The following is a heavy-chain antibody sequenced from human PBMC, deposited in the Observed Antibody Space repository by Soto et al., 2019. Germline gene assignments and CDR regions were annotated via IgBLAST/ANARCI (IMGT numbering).Heavy chain of an antibody. CDR2: ISGSGDDT. Sequence: LRLSCAASGFTFSSFALSWVRQAPGKGLEWVSAISGSGDDTDYADSVKGRFTISRDSSKNTLYLQMNSLRAEDTAVYYCAGPGYSSQDYWGQGALVTVSS. D-gene: IGHD5-18*01. CDR1: GFTFSSFA. CDR3: AGPGYSSQDY. V-gene: IGHV3-23*01. J-gene: IGHJ4*02.